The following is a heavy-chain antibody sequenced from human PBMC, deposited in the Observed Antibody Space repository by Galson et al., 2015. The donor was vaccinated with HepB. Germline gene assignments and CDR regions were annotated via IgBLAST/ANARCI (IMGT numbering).Heavy chain of an antibody. V-gene: IGHV1-2*02. CDR1: GYTFTGYY. CDR3: ARGPSRDYDFWSGYYNIKIYDAFDI. CDR2: INPNSGGT. D-gene: IGHD3-3*01. Sequence: SVKVSCKASGYTFTGYYMHWVRQAPGQGLEWMGWINPNSGGTNYAQKFQGRVTMTRDTSISTAYMELSRLRSDDTAVYYCARGPSRDYDFWSGYYNIKIYDAFDIWGQGTMVTVSS. J-gene: IGHJ3*02.